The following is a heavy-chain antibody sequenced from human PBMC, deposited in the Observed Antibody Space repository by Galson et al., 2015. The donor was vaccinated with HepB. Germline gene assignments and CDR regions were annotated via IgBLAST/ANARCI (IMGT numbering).Heavy chain of an antibody. Sequence: SLRLSCAASGFIFSDYDMSWIRQAPGKGLEWISYITSDGKTKSHTDSVKGRFTISRDNAKRALFLEMNSLRDEDTAIYYCARSARWFDPWGQGTLVTVSS. CDR1: GFIFSDYD. CDR3: ARSARWFDP. J-gene: IGHJ5*02. V-gene: IGHV3-11*01. CDR2: ITSDGKTK.